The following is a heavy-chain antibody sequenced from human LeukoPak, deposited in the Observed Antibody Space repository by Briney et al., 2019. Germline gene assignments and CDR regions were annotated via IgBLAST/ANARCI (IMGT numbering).Heavy chain of an antibody. Sequence: ASVKVSCRVSGYTLTDLSIHWVRQAPGKGLEWLGGFDPEDGETVYAQKFQGRVTMTEDTSSDTAFMDLSSLRSEDTAIYYCATSPRVGATVFASEYWGQGTLVTVSS. D-gene: IGHD1-26*01. CDR1: GYTLTDLS. J-gene: IGHJ4*02. CDR2: FDPEDGET. V-gene: IGHV1-24*01. CDR3: ATSPRVGATVFASEY.